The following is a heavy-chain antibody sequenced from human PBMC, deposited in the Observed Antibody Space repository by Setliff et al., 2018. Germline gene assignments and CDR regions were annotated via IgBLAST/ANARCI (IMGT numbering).Heavy chain of an antibody. Sequence: PSETLSLTCSVSVVSFKGHYWSWIRQSPGKGLEWIGYIFYNGATDYNPSFKSRVTMSVDASQNQFSLKLSSVTAADTAIYYCARHRAVAGAYYFDFWGQGTLVTVSS. CDR3: ARHRAVAGAYYFDF. V-gene: IGHV4-59*11. J-gene: IGHJ4*02. CDR2: IFYNGAT. CDR1: VVSFKGHY. D-gene: IGHD6-19*01.